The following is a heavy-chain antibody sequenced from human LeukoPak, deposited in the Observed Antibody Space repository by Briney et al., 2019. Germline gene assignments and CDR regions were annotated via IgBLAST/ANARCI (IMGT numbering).Heavy chain of an antibody. Sequence: ASVTVSCKASGGTFSSYAISWVRQAPGQGLEWMGGIIPIFGTANYAQKFQGRVTITADESTSTAYMELSSLRSEDTAVYYCARDGDGGCPICWGQGTLVTVSS. CDR1: GGTFSSYA. J-gene: IGHJ4*02. D-gene: IGHD2-15*01. CDR2: IIPIFGTA. CDR3: ARDGDGGCPIC. V-gene: IGHV1-69*13.